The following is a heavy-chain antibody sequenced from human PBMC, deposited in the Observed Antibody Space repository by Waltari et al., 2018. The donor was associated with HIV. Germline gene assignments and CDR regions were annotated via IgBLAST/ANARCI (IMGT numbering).Heavy chain of an antibody. CDR3: AKLGGSRRGWFDP. V-gene: IGHV3-23*01. D-gene: IGHD6-13*01. CDR2: FSGSSSAT. Sequence: EVQLLESGGGLVQPGGSLRLSCAASGFTFSNYAMSWVRQAPGKGLEWVSTFSGSSSATYYADSVKGRFTISRDNSKNTLYLQMNSLRAEDTAVYYCAKLGGSRRGWFDPWGQGTLVTVSS. J-gene: IGHJ5*02. CDR1: GFTFSNYA.